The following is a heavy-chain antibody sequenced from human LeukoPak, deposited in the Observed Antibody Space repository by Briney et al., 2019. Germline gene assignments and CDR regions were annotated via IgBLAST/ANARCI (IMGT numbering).Heavy chain of an antibody. CDR1: GFTFSRYW. J-gene: IGHJ5*02. CDR3: ARDYGA. CDR2: INSDGYST. D-gene: IGHD4/OR15-4a*01. V-gene: IGHV3-74*03. Sequence: GGSLRLSCVASGFTFSRYWMHWVRQAPGKGLVWVSRINSDGYSTTYADFVRGRFTISRDNAKNTVYLQMNSLRAEDTAVYYCARDYGAWGQGTLVTVSS.